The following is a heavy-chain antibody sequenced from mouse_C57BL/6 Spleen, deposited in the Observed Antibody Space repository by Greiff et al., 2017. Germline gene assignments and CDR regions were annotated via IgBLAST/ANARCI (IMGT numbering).Heavy chain of an antibody. V-gene: IGHV1-64*01. CDR2: IHPNSGST. D-gene: IGHD2-4*01. Sequence: QVQLQQPGAELVKPGASVKLSCKASGYTFTSYWMHWVKQRPGQGLEWIGMIHPNSGSTNYNEKFKSKATLTVDKSSSTTYMQLSSLTSEDSAVYYCARALIYYDTTGKTSVGYWGQGTTLTVSS. J-gene: IGHJ2*01. CDR3: ARALIYYDTTGKTSVGY. CDR1: GYTFTSYW.